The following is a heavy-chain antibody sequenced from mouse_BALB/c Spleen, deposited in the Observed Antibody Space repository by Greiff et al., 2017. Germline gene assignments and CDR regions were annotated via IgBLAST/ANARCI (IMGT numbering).Heavy chain of an antibody. CDR2: ISSGGST. J-gene: IGHJ4*01. V-gene: IGHV5-6-5*01. CDR1: GFTFSSYA. D-gene: IGHD1-1*01. CDR3: ARALYYYGGSYGYYCAMDY. Sequence: EVQLVESGGGLVKPGGSLKLSCAASGFTFSSYAMSWVRQTPEKRLEWVASISSGGSTYYPDRVKGRFTISRENARNILYLQMSSLRSEDTAMYYCARALYYYGGSYGYYCAMDYWGQGTSVTVSS.